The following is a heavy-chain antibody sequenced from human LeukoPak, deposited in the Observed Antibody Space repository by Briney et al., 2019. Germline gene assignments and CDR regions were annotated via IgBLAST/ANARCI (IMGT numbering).Heavy chain of an antibody. CDR1: GFTVSSNY. V-gene: IGHV3-53*01. Sequence: AGGSLRLSCAASGFTVSSNYMSWVRQAPGKGLEWVSVIYSGGSTYYADSVKGRFTISRDNSKNTLYLQMNSLRAEDTAVYYCARVVVAAAGTFDPWGQGTLVTVSS. D-gene: IGHD6-13*01. CDR2: IYSGGST. CDR3: ARVVVAAAGTFDP. J-gene: IGHJ5*02.